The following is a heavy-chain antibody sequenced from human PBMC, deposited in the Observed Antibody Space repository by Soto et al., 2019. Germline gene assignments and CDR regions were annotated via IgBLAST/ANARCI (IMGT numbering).Heavy chain of an antibody. CDR3: ARGVAVPRTTPRRGCFDP. CDR1: GGTSGSLGGR. CDR2: IYRGGST. V-gene: IGHV4-30-4*08. J-gene: IGHJ5*02. Sequence: PSLTTLVPSIVVGGTSGSLGGRRSCIHKPTGKGLEWRVYIYRGGSTYNHPSLRSRVTISADTSRNRFSLKLTSATAADTAIYYCARGVAVPRTTPRRGCFDPWGQGSLVTVTS. D-gene: IGHD1-1*01.